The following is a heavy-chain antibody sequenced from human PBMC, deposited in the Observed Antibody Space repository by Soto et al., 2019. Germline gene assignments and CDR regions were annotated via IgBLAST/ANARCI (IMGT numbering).Heavy chain of an antibody. CDR1: GFTFSSYS. D-gene: IGHD5-18*01. V-gene: IGHV3-48*01. Sequence: EVQLVESGGGLVQPGGSLRLSCAASGFTFSSYSMNWVRQAPGKGLEWVSYISSSSSTIYYADSVKGRFTISRDNAKNSRYLQMNSLRAEDTAVYYCARAAFGYSYAEFDYWGQGTLVTVSS. CDR2: ISSSSSTI. CDR3: ARAAFGYSYAEFDY. J-gene: IGHJ4*02.